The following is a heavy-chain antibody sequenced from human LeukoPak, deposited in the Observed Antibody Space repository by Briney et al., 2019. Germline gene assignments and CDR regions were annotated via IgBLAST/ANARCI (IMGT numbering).Heavy chain of an antibody. CDR2: INTNTGNP. V-gene: IGHV7-4-1*02. D-gene: IGHD6-19*01. Sequence: GASVKVSCKASGGTFTNYAMNWVRQAPGQGLEWMGWINTNTGNPTYAQGFTGRFVFSLDTSVSTAYLQISSLKAEDTAVYYCASTFYSSGVGGFDYWGQGTLVTVSS. CDR3: ASTFYSSGVGGFDY. J-gene: IGHJ4*02. CDR1: GGTFTNYA.